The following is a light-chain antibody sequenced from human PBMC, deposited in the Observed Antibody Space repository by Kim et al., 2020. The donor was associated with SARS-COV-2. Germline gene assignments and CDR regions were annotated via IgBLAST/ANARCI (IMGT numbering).Light chain of an antibody. Sequence: SGKLACTLSSGHSSYAIAWQQQQPEKGPRYLMTLNSDGSHTGGDGIPDRFSGSSSGAERYHTISSRQSEDEADYYCQTWGPGIRVFGGGTQLTVL. CDR2: LNSDGSH. CDR1: SGHSSYA. J-gene: IGLJ3*02. CDR3: QTWGPGIRV. V-gene: IGLV4-69*01.